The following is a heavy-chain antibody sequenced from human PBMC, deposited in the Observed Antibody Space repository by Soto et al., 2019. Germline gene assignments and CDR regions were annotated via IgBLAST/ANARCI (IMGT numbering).Heavy chain of an antibody. Sequence: LSLTWTISGGSISVYYWSWIRQPPGQALEWIGYIYDSGSPYYNPSLRSRVIISADTSKNQISLKLTSATAADTAVYYCARGVGSSPPRYWGRGTLVTVSS. J-gene: IGHJ4*02. CDR2: IYDSGSP. V-gene: IGHV4-59*01. CDR1: GGSISVYY. D-gene: IGHD1-26*01. CDR3: ARGVGSSPPRY.